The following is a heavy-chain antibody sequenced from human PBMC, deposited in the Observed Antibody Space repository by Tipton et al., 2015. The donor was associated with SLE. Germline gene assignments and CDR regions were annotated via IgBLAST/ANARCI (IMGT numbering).Heavy chain of an antibody. Sequence: TLSLTCTVSGGSISSSSYYLGWVRQPPGKGLEWIGYIFYSGNTDYNPSLKSRVTISVDTSKNQFSLKLRSVTAADTAAYYCARVRRTDAFDIWGQGTTVTVSP. CDR1: GGSISSSSYY. CDR3: ARVRRTDAFDI. CDR2: IFYSGNT. V-gene: IGHV4-61*05. J-gene: IGHJ3*02.